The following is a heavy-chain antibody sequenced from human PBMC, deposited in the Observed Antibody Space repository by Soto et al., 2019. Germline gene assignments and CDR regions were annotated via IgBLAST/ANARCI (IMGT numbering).Heavy chain of an antibody. V-gene: IGHV3-30-3*01. D-gene: IGHD1-26*01. CDR2: ISYDGSNK. Sequence: GGSLRLSCAASGFTFSSYAMHWVRQAPGKGLEWVAVISYDGSNKYYADSVKGRFTISRDNSKNTLYLQMNSLRAEDTAVYYCERSGSYFSYFDYWGQGTLVTVSS. CDR3: ERSGSYFSYFDY. CDR1: GFTFSSYA. J-gene: IGHJ4*02.